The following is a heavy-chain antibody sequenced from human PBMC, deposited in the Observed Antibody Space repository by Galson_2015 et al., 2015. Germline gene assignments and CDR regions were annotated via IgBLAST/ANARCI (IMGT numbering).Heavy chain of an antibody. Sequence: GLEWLGILNPSGGSTRYAQKFQGRVTMTRDTSTSTVYMELSSLRSEDTAVYYCARDVYSGYDPWGQGTLVTVSS. CDR2: LNPSGGST. J-gene: IGHJ5*02. D-gene: IGHD5-12*01. CDR3: ARDVYSGYDP. V-gene: IGHV1-46*01.